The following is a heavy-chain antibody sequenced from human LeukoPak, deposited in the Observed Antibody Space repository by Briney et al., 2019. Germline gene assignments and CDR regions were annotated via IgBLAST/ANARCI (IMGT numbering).Heavy chain of an antibody. D-gene: IGHD6-19*01. V-gene: IGHV3-33*08. Sequence: PGGSLRLSCAASGFTFSSYGMHWVRQAPGKGLEWVAFISYDGSNKYYVDSVKGRFTISRDNSKNTLYLQMNSLRAEDTAVYYCARDFGSSGWSGAFDIWGQGTMVTVSS. J-gene: IGHJ3*02. CDR1: GFTFSSYG. CDR3: ARDFGSSGWSGAFDI. CDR2: ISYDGSNK.